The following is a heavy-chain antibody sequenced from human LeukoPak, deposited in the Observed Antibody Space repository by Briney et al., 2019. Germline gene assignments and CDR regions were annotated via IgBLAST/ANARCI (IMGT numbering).Heavy chain of an antibody. J-gene: IGHJ4*02. CDR2: IYYSGST. CDR1: GGSISSYY. CDR3: ARETPGYSSSWYGWYFDY. V-gene: IGHV4-59*01. Sequence: PSETLSLTCTVSGGSISSYYWSWIRQPPGKGLEWIGYIYYSGSTNYNPSLKSRVTISVDTSKNQFSLKLSSVTAADTAVYYCARETPGYSSSWYGWYFDYWGQGTLVTVSS. D-gene: IGHD6-13*01.